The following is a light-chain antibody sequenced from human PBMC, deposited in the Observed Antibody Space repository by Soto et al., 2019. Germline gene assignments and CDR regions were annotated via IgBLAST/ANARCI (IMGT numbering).Light chain of an antibody. CDR3: QHYNSYSEA. CDR2: KAS. CDR1: QTISSW. J-gene: IGKJ1*01. V-gene: IGKV1-5*03. Sequence: DIQMTQCPSTLSGSVGDRVTITCGASQTISSWLDWYQQKPGKAPKLLIYKASTLKSGVPSRLSGSGYGTELTITISSMQPDDFETYYCQHYNSYSEAFGQGTKVDIK.